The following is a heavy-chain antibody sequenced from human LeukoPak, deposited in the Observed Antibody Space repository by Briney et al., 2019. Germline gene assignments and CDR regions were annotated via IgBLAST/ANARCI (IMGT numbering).Heavy chain of an antibody. CDR3: ARLRWDLRRAFDI. Sequence: ASETLTLTCAVYGGSFSGYYWSWIRQPPGKGLEWIGYIFYSGSTNYNPSLNSRVTISRDPSKNQFSLKLTSVTAADTAIYYCARLRWDLRRAFDIWGLGAMVTVSS. CDR1: GGSFSGYY. V-gene: IGHV4-59*01. J-gene: IGHJ3*02. D-gene: IGHD1-26*01. CDR2: IFYSGST.